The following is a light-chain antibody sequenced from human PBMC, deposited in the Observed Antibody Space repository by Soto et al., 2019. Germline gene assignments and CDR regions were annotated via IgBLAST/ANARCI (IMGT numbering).Light chain of an antibody. CDR2: GAS. J-gene: IGKJ2*01. V-gene: IGKV3-20*01. CDR3: QQYDNSSMYT. Sequence: EIVLTQSPGTLSLSPGERATLSCRASQSVSSSYLTWYQETPDQAPSLLIYGASSRATGIPDRFSGSGSGTDFTLTISRLESEDFAVYYCQQYDNSSMYTFGQGTKLEIK. CDR1: QSVSSSY.